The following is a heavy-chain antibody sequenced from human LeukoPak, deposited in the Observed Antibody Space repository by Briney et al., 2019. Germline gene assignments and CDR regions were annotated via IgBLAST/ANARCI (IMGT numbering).Heavy chain of an antibody. Sequence: SETLSLTCTVSGGSISSSSYYWGWIRQPPGKGLEWIGYIYYSGSTYYNPSLKSRVTISVDTSKNQFSLKLSSVTAADTAVYYCARLTTVTPRRGGVYFDYWGQGTLVTVSS. D-gene: IGHD4-17*01. V-gene: IGHV4-61*05. J-gene: IGHJ4*02. CDR1: GGSISSSSYY. CDR2: IYYSGST. CDR3: ARLTTVTPRRGGVYFDY.